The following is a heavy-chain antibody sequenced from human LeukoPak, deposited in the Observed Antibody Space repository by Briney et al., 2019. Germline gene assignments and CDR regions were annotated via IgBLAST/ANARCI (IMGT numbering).Heavy chain of an antibody. CDR3: ARGLSSCWSY. CDR2: IYITGST. D-gene: IGHD6-19*01. J-gene: IGHJ4*02. Sequence: PSETLSLTCTVSGGSISSGSYYWSWIRQPAGKGLEWIGHIYITGSTNYNPSLMSRVTISVDTSKNQFSLKLSFVTAADTALYYCARGLSSCWSYWGQGTLVTVSS. V-gene: IGHV4-61*09. CDR1: GGSISSGSYY.